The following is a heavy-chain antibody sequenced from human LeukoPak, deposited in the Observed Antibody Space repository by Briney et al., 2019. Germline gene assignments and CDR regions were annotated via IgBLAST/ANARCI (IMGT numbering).Heavy chain of an antibody. CDR3: ASSEGYYDSSGHFDY. D-gene: IGHD3-22*01. CDR1: GFIVSSDY. Sequence: GGSLRLSCAVSGFIVSSDYMTWVRQAPGKGLEWVSYISSSSSTIYYADSVKGRFTISRDNAKNSLYLQMNSLRAEDTAVYYCASSEGYYDSSGHFDYWGQGTLVTVSS. J-gene: IGHJ4*02. CDR2: ISSSSSTI. V-gene: IGHV3-48*01.